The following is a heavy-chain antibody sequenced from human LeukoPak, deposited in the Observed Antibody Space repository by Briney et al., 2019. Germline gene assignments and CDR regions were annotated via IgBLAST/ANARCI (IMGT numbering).Heavy chain of an antibody. CDR2: IRSSSSYI. D-gene: IGHD6-19*01. CDR1: GFTFSSYS. V-gene: IGHV3-21*04. CDR3: AKRGDRSGWSYYFDY. Sequence: GGSLRLSCAASGFTFSSYSMNWVRQAPGKGLEWVSSIRSSSSYIYYADSVKGRFTISRDNSENTLYLQMSSLTDEDTAVYFCAKRGDRSGWSYYFDYWGQGTLVTVSS. J-gene: IGHJ4*02.